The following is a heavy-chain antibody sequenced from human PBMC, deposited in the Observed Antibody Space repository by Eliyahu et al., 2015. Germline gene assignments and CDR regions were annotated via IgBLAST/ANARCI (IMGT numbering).Heavy chain of an antibody. CDR1: GFSFSNYW. CDR3: ARPSSHYGDPQFDY. Sequence: EVXLVESGGGLVQPGGSLXLSCVASGFSFSNYWMSWXRQAPGKGLEWVANLKQDGSEKYYVDSVKGRFTVSRDNAKNSLYLQMNSLRAEDTAVYYCARPSSHYGDPQFDYWGQGTLVTVSS. D-gene: IGHD4-17*01. V-gene: IGHV3-7*01. J-gene: IGHJ4*02. CDR2: LKQDGSEK.